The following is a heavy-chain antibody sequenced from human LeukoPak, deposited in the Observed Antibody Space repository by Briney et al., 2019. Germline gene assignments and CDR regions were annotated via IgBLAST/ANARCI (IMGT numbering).Heavy chain of an antibody. Sequence: GGSLRLSCAASGFTFSSYGMPWVRQAPGKGLEWVAVIWYDGSNKYYADSVKGRFTISRDNSKNTLYLQMNSLRAEDTAVYYCARDFMTGSSGWLVDYWGQGTLVTVSS. CDR3: ARDFMTGSSGWLVDY. V-gene: IGHV3-33*01. CDR1: GFTFSSYG. CDR2: IWYDGSNK. D-gene: IGHD6-19*01. J-gene: IGHJ4*02.